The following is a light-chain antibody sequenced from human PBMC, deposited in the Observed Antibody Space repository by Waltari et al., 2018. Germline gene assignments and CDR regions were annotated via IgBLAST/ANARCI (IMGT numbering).Light chain of an antibody. V-gene: IGLV2-14*01. J-gene: IGLJ2*01. CDR2: DVS. CDR3: SSQSSNDVVL. Sequence: QSALTQPASVSGSPGQSFTIFCAGTSTDVGGYNSVSWYQEHPGQAPTVIIYDVSDRPSGVSDRFSGSKSGNTASLTISGLQAEDEADYYCSSQSSNDVVLFGGGTKLTVL. CDR1: STDVGGYNS.